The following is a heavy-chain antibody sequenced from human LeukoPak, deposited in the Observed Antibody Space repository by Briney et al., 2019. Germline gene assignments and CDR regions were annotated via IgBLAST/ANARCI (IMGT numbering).Heavy chain of an antibody. CDR3: ARDRGSGYYYGSSGYPGDHFDY. V-gene: IGHV3-11*05. CDR1: GFNVSTRY. Sequence: GGSLRLSCAASGFNVSTRYMSWIRQAPGKGLEWVSYISSSSSYTNYADSGKGRFTIPRDNAKNSLYLQMNSLRAEDTAVYYCARDRGSGYYYGSSGYPGDHFDYWGQGTLVTVSS. D-gene: IGHD3-22*01. J-gene: IGHJ4*02. CDR2: ISSSSSYT.